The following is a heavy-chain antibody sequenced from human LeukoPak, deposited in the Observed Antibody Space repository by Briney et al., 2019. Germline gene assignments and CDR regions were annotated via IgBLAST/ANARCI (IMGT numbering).Heavy chain of an antibody. Sequence: SGGSLTLSCAASGFTFNSYCMQWVRHAPGKGLVWVSRIDGDGSSTNYADSVKGRFTISRDNAKNTLYLQMNSLRAEDTAVYYCARGYSGYFYYWGQGTLVTVSS. V-gene: IGHV3-74*01. CDR3: ARGYSGYFYY. J-gene: IGHJ4*02. D-gene: IGHD5-12*01. CDR1: GFTFNSYC. CDR2: IDGDGSST.